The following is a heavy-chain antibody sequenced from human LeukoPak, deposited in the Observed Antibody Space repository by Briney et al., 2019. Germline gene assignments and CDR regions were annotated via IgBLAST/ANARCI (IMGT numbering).Heavy chain of an antibody. CDR1: GDSIGRSTYY. CDR2: IFYNGRT. J-gene: IGHJ5*01. D-gene: IGHD2-21*01. V-gene: IGHV4-39*07. Sequence: SETLSLTCNVSGDSIGRSTYYWGWVRQTPEKGLEWIGSIFYNGRTYYTPSLQSRVIMSLDTSKNQFSLRLTSVTAADTAVYYCARQVAVVEPTDPDWFDSWGQGTLVTVSS. CDR3: ARQVAVVEPTDPDWFDS.